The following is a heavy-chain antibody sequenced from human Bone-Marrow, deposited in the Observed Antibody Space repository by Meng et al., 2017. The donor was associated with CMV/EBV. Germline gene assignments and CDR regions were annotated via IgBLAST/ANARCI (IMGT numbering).Heavy chain of an antibody. J-gene: IGHJ6*02. D-gene: IGHD2-2*02. CDR1: GPSISSDYF. CDR3: ASPSSTSCYTRVCVRYYYGMDV. V-gene: IGHV4-38-2*01. CDR2: IYDGGST. Sequence: GSLRLSCRVSGPSISSDYFWGWVRQPPGKGLEWIGIYDGGSTYYNPSLKSRVTIPVDTSKNQFSLRLNSVTAADTAMYYCASPSSTSCYTRVCVRYYYGMDVWGQGTTVTVSS.